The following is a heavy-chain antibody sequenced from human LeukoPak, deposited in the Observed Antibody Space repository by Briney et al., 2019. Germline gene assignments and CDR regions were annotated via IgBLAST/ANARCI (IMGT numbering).Heavy chain of an antibody. CDR1: GFTFDGYA. CDR2: ISGDGGST. D-gene: IGHD3-10*01. J-gene: IGHJ4*02. CDR3: AKDIGEQWFFDY. V-gene: IGHV3-43*02. Sequence: GGSLRLSCVASGFTFDGYAMHWVRQAPGKGLEWVYLISGDGGSTYYADSVKGRFTISRDNSKNSLYLQMNSLRTDDTALYYCAKDIGEQWFFDYWGQGTLVTVSS.